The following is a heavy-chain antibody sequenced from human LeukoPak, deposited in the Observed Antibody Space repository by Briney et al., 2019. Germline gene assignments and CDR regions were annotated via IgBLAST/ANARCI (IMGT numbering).Heavy chain of an antibody. J-gene: IGHJ4*02. CDR2: IWYDGSNK. CDR1: GFTFSSYA. CDR3: ATKVPGTSHFSS. Sequence: GGSLRLSCAASGFTFSSYAMYWVRQAPGKGLEWVTNIWYDGSNKYYADSVKGRFTISRDNSKNTLYLQMNSLRAEDTAVYYCATKVPGTSHFSSWGVGTLVTVSS. V-gene: IGHV3-33*01. D-gene: IGHD4/OR15-4a*01.